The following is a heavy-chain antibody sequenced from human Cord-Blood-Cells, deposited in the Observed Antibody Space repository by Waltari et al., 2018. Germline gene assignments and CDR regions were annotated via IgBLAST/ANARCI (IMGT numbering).Heavy chain of an antibody. J-gene: IGHJ5*02. D-gene: IGHD7-27*01. Sequence: QVQLVQSGAEVKKPGASVKVSCQASGYTFTGYYMHWVRQAPGQGLGWMGWINPNGGGTNCAQKFQGRVTMTRDTSISTAYMELSRLRSDDTAVYYCARRTGADWFDPWGQGTLVTVSS. CDR2: INPNGGGT. V-gene: IGHV1-2*02. CDR3: ARRTGADWFDP. CDR1: GYTFTGYY.